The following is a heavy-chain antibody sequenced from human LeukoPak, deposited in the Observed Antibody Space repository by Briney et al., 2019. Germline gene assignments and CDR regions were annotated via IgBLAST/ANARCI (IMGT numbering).Heavy chain of an antibody. J-gene: IGHJ4*02. D-gene: IGHD2-15*01. CDR3: ARVTAAGGGFDH. V-gene: IGHV4-59*01. CDR2: IYFTGST. CDR1: GCSFSGYH. Sequence: SETLSLTCTVSGCSFSGYHWSWIRQPPGQGLECIGHIYFTGSTTYNPSLKSRVTISVDTSQNQFSLSLTSVTSADTAVYYCARVTAAGGGFDHWGQGTLVTVSS.